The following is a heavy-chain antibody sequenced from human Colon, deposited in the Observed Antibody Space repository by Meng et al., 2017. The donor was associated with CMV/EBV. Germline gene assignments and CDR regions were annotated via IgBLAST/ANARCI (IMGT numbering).Heavy chain of an antibody. CDR1: GFSFSSYS. J-gene: IGHJ4*02. Sequence: GESLKISCSASGFSFSSYSMHWVRQAPGKGLEWVSLISGNGINTYYADSVKGRFTISRDNSKNTVYLQMNSLRGEDTAVYYCARDLYMTTVPNWGQGTLVTVSS. V-gene: IGHV3-23*01. CDR2: ISGNGINT. D-gene: IGHD4-17*01. CDR3: ARDLYMTTVPN.